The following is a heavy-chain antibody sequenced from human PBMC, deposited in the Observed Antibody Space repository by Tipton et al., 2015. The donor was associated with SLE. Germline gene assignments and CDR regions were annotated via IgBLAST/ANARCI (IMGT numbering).Heavy chain of an antibody. V-gene: IGHV3-21*04. Sequence: SLRLSCAASGFTFSSYSMNWVRQAPGKGLEWVSSISSSSSYIYYADSVKGRFTISRDNAKNSLYLQMNSLRAEDTALYYCARGAYGQWLQYYFDYWGQGTLVTVSS. CDR2: ISSSSSYI. CDR3: ARGAYGQWLQYYFDY. J-gene: IGHJ4*02. D-gene: IGHD6-19*01. CDR1: GFTFSSYS.